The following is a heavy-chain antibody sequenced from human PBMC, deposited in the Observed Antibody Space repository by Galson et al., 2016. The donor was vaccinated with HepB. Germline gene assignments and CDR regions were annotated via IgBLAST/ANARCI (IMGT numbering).Heavy chain of an antibody. V-gene: IGHV4-4*02. CDR2: IHHSGST. CDR1: GGSISSGNW. CDR3: AHSGDYSLNY. J-gene: IGHJ4*02. Sequence: ETLSLTCAVSGGSISSGNWWCWVRQPPGKGLEWIAEIHHSGSTNYNPSLKSRVTISVDKNENQFSLKLSSVNAADTAVYYCAHSGDYSLNYWGQGTLVTVSS. D-gene: IGHD2-21*01.